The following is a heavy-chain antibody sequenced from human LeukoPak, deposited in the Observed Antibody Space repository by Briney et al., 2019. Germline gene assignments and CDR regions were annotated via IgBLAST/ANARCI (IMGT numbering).Heavy chain of an antibody. CDR3: ATFRDDAGWFDP. J-gene: IGHJ5*02. CDR1: GYTLTELS. V-gene: IGHV1-24*01. CDR2: FDPEDGET. Sequence: ASVKVSCKVSGYTLTELSMHWVRQAPGKVLEWMGGFDPEDGETIYAQKFQGRVTMTEDTSTDTAYMELSSLRSEDTAVYYCATFRDDAGWFDPWGQGTLVTVSS. D-gene: IGHD1-1*01.